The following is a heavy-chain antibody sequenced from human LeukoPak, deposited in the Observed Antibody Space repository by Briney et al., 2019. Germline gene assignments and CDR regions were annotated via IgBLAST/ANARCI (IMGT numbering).Heavy chain of an antibody. CDR2: ISNDGRDK. CDR1: GFTSTNYP. D-gene: IGHD2-8*01. J-gene: IGHJ5*01. V-gene: IGHV3-30*03. CDR3: ARDGVIKSASYWFDS. Sequence: PGGSLRLSCAASGFTSTNYPLHWVRQAPGKGLQWVAVISNDGRDKHYADSVQGRFTISRDNSINTLYLQMSGLRVEDTALYYCARDGVIKSASYWFDSWGQGTLVTVSS.